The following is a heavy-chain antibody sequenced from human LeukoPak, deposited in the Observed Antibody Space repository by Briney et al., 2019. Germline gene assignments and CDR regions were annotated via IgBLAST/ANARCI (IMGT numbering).Heavy chain of an antibody. CDR1: GFTFSSYS. V-gene: IGHV3-21*01. D-gene: IGHD3-22*01. J-gene: IGHJ4*02. CDR2: ISSSSSYI. CDR3: ARGRVDFYYDSSGYSLPFDY. Sequence: GGSLRLSCAAPGFTFSSYSMNWVRQAPGKGLEWVSCISSSSSYIYYADSVKGRFTISRDNAKNSLYLQMNSLRAEDKAVYYCARGRVDFYYDSSGYSLPFDYWGQGTLVTVSS.